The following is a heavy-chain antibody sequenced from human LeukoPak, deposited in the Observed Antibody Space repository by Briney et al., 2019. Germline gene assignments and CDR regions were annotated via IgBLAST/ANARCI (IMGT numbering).Heavy chain of an antibody. Sequence: SETLSLTCAVSGGSFIGYHWNWIRQPPGKGLEWIGEINHSGSTNYNPSLKSRVTISVDTSKNQFSLKLRSVTAADTAVYYCARDPTTVVTTPYYFDDWDQGTLVTVSS. D-gene: IGHD4-23*01. J-gene: IGHJ4*02. CDR3: ARDPTTVVTTPYYFDD. V-gene: IGHV4-34*01. CDR2: INHSGST. CDR1: GGSFIGYH.